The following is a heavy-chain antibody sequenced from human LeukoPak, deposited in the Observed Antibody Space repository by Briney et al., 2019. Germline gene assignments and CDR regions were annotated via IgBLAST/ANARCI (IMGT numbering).Heavy chain of an antibody. J-gene: IGHJ4*02. Sequence: GGSLRLSCAASGFTFSSYGMHWVRQAPGKGLEWVAVISYDGSNKYYADSVKGRFTISRDNSKNTLYLQMNSLRAEDTAVYYCASHIVATMFYWGQGTLVTVSS. V-gene: IGHV3-30*03. CDR2: ISYDGSNK. CDR1: GFTFSSYG. D-gene: IGHD5-12*01. CDR3: ASHIVATMFY.